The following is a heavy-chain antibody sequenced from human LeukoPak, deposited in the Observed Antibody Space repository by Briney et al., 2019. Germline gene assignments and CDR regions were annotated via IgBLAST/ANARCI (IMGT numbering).Heavy chain of an antibody. D-gene: IGHD3-10*01. CDR1: LFTFNRHG. V-gene: IGHV3-23*01. J-gene: IGHJ6*03. Sequence: GGSLRLSCAASLFTFNRHGVNGVPESPGGGGEWVSGFSPRGWIIYYTESVKGGFTTSRANSKNTVSLQMNSLRAKDTAVYYCARGGRLLSLGELLTINYYYYMDVWGKGTPVTVSS. CDR2: FSPRGWII. CDR3: ARGGRLLSLGELLTINYYYYMDV.